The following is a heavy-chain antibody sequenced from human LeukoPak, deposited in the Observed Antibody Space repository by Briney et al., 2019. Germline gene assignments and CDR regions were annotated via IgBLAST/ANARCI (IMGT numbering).Heavy chain of an antibody. D-gene: IGHD4-23*01. CDR1: GFTVSSNY. CDR2: IYSGGST. V-gene: IGHV3-53*01. Sequence: GGSLRLSCAASGFTVSSNYMSWVRQAPGKGLEWVSVIYSGGSTCYADSVKGRFTISRDNSKNTLYLQMNSLRAEDTAVYYCARVEVVTPYFDYWGQGTLVTVSS. CDR3: ARVEVVTPYFDY. J-gene: IGHJ4*02.